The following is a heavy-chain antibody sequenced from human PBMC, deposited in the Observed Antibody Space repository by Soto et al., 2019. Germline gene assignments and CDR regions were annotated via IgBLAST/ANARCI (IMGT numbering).Heavy chain of an antibody. V-gene: IGHV4-30-2*01. CDR3: ARGMTTVTTFDY. CDR1: GGSISSGGYS. D-gene: IGHD4-17*01. J-gene: IGHJ4*02. CDR2: IYHSGST. Sequence: QLQLQESGSGLVKPSQTLSLTCAVSGGSISSGGYSWSWIRQPPGKGLEWIGYIYHSGSTYYNPSLNSRVTIAVDWSKNQISLKLSSVAAADTAVYYCARGMTTVTTFDYWGQGTLVTVSS.